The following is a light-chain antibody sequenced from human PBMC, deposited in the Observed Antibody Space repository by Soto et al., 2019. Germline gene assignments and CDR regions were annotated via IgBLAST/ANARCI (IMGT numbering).Light chain of an antibody. V-gene: IGLV2-14*03. CDR3: TSYTSSSPYV. J-gene: IGLJ1*01. Sequence: QSVLAQPASVSGSPGQSITISCTGTSRDVGGYNYVSWYQQHPGKAPKLMIYEVSKRPSGVSNRFSGSKSGNTASLTISGLQAEDEADYYCTSYTSSSPYVFGTGTKATVL. CDR2: EVS. CDR1: SRDVGGYNY.